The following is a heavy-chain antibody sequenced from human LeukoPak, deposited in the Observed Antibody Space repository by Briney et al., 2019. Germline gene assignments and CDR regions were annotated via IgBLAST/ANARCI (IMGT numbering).Heavy chain of an antibody. D-gene: IGHD5-24*01. CDR1: SGSMRSSNW. V-gene: IGHV4-4*02. CDR3: ARGPASPMADRPNFDY. J-gene: IGHJ4*02. CDR2: ISHRGST. Sequence: PSETLSLTCTVSSGSMRSSNWWIWVRQPPGKGLEWIGEISHRGSTNYNPSLKSRVTISIDKSKNQFPLKLTSVTAADTAVYYCARGPASPMADRPNFDYWGQGTLVTVSS.